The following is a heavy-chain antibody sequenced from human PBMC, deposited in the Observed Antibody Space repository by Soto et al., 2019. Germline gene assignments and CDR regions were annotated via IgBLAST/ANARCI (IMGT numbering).Heavy chain of an antibody. Sequence: SETLSLTCAVYGGSFSGYYWSWIRQPPGKGLEWIGEINHSGSTNYNPSLTSRVTISVDTSKNQFSLKLSSVTAADTAVYYCARYIVVVVAAFPRSAFDIWGQGTMVTVSS. CDR2: INHSGST. D-gene: IGHD2-15*01. CDR3: ARYIVVVVAAFPRSAFDI. V-gene: IGHV4-34*01. J-gene: IGHJ3*02. CDR1: GGSFSGYY.